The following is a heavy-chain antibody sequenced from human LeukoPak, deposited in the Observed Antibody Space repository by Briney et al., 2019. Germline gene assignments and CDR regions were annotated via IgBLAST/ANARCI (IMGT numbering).Heavy chain of an antibody. Sequence: SETLSLTCTVSGGSISSSSYYWGWIRQPPGKGLEWIGSIYYSGSTYYNPSLKSRVTISVDTSKNQFSLKLSSVTAADTAVYYCARPTLSGYGYYFDYWGQGTLVTVSS. CDR3: ARPTLSGYGYYFDY. J-gene: IGHJ4*02. D-gene: IGHD3-9*01. CDR1: GGSISSSSYY. V-gene: IGHV4-39*07. CDR2: IYYSGST.